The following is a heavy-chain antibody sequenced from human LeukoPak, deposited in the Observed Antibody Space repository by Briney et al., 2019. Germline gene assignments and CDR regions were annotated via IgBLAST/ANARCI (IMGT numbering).Heavy chain of an antibody. CDR3: ARIYRSGGSIDY. CDR1: GFTFSDYY. Sequence: GGSLRLSCAASGFTFSDYYMSWIRQAPGKGLERVTYISSSGSTTFYADSLKGRFTMSRDNAKKSLSLQVNSLRAEDTAVYYCARIYRSGGSIDYWGQGTLVTVSS. CDR2: ISSSGSTT. V-gene: IGHV3-11*04. D-gene: IGHD2-15*01. J-gene: IGHJ4*02.